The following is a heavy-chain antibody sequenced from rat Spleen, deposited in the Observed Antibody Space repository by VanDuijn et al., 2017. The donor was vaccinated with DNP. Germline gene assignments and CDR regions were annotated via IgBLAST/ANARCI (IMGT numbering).Heavy chain of an antibody. CDR3: ARSGRYYAMDA. J-gene: IGHJ4*01. CDR1: GFTFNNYW. CDR2: ITSSGGTP. V-gene: IGHV5-31*01. D-gene: IGHD4-1*01. Sequence: EVQLVESGGDLVQPGRSLKLSCVASGFTFNNYWMTWIRQVPGKGLEWVTSITSSGGTPYYPDSVKGRFTISRDNAKNTLYLQMNSLRSEDTATYYCARSGRYYAMDAWGQGTSVTVSS.